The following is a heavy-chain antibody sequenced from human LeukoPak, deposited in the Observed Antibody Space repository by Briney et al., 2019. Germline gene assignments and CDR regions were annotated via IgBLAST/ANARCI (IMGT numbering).Heavy chain of an antibody. Sequence: SETLSLTCTVSGYSISSGYYWGWIRQPPGKGLEWIGSIYHSGSTYYNPSLKSRVTISVDTSKNQFSLKLSSVTAADTAVYYSARATPGYSSGWYEGPEAFDIWGQGTMVTVSS. J-gene: IGHJ3*02. V-gene: IGHV4-38-2*02. D-gene: IGHD6-13*01. CDR2: IYHSGST. CDR1: GYSISSGYY. CDR3: ARATPGYSSGWYEGPEAFDI.